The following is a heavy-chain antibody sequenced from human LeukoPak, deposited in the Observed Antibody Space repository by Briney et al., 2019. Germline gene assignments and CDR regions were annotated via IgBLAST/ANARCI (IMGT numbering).Heavy chain of an antibody. Sequence: PGGSLRLSCAASGFTFSSYSMNWVRQAPGKGLEWVGRVKSKTDGGTTDYAAPVKGRFTVSRDDSKNTLYLQMSSLEPEDTAVYYCTTELNYGFFFDYWGQGTLVTVSS. CDR2: VKSKTDGGTT. CDR1: GFTFSSYS. V-gene: IGHV3-15*01. D-gene: IGHD3-10*01. CDR3: TTELNYGFFFDY. J-gene: IGHJ4*02.